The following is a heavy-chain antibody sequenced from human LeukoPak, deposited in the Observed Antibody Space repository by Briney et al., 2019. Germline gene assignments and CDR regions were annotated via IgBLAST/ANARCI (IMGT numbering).Heavy chain of an antibody. V-gene: IGHV6-1*01. CDR2: TYYRSKWYN. CDR1: GDSVSSYSGA. Sequence: SQTLSLTCAISGDSVSSYSGAWDWIRQSPSRGLEWLGRTYYRSKWYNDYAISVRGRITINPDTSKNHFSLQPNSVTPDDTAVYYCARATFGYSSGWYSNWGQGTLVTVSS. CDR3: ARATFGYSSGWYSN. D-gene: IGHD6-19*01. J-gene: IGHJ4*02.